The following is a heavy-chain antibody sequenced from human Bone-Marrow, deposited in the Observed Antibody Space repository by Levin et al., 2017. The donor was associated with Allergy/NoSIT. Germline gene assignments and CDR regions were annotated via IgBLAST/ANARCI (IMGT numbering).Heavy chain of an antibody. V-gene: IGHV3-33*06. CDR2: IWYDGSNK. CDR1: GFTFSSYG. CDR3: AKASDSSSAGLGDY. J-gene: IGHJ4*02. Sequence: SCAASGFTFSSYGMHWVRQAPGKGLEWVAVIWYDGSNKYYADSVKGRFTISRDNSKNTLYLQMNSLRAEDTAVYYCAKASDSSSAGLGDYWGQGTLVTVSS. D-gene: IGHD6-6*01.